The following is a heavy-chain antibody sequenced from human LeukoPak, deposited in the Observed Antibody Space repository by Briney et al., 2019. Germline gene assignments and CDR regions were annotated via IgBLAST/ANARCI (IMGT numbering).Heavy chain of an antibody. Sequence: PSETLSLTCTVSGGSINSYYWSWIRQPPGKGLEWIGYIYTSGSTNYNPSLKSRVTISVDTSKNQFSLKLSSVAAADTAVYYCARHSDIVVLPAAISYMDVWGKGTTVTVSS. CDR2: IYTSGST. V-gene: IGHV4-4*09. CDR3: ARHSDIVVLPAAISYMDV. J-gene: IGHJ6*03. CDR1: GGSINSYY. D-gene: IGHD2-2*02.